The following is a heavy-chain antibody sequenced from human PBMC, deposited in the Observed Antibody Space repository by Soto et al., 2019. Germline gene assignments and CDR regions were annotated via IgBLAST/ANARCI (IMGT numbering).Heavy chain of an antibody. D-gene: IGHD3-3*01. CDR2: IKSKTDGGTT. CDR3: TTSRITIFGVVTLIDY. J-gene: IGHJ4*02. V-gene: IGHV3-15*01. CDR1: GFTFSNAW. Sequence: LRLSCAASGFTFSNAWMSWVRQAPGKGLEWVGRIKSKTDGGTTGYAAPVKGRFTISRDDSKNTLYLQMNSLKTEDTAVYYCTTSRITIFGVVTLIDYWGQGTLVTVSS.